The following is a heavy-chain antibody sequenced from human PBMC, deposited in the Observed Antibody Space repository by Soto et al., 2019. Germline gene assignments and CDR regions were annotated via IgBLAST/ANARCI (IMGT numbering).Heavy chain of an antibody. J-gene: IGHJ5*02. Sequence: GASVKVCCKASGYTFTRYSMHWVRQAPGQGLEWMEWINAGNGDTKYSQKFQGRVTITRDTSANTAYRELSSLRSEDTAVFYCARDWTHYYIRGPAASWGKETLATVSS. CDR1: GYTFTRYS. CDR2: INAGNGDT. V-gene: IGHV1-3*01. CDR3: ARDWTHYYIRGPAAS. D-gene: IGHD3-10*01.